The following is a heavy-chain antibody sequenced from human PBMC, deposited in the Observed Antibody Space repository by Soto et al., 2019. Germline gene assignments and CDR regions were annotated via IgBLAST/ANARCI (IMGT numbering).Heavy chain of an antibody. CDR3: ARPAYSSSWSRLGRGVFYVDV. Sequence: GESLKISCKGSGYSFTSYWIGWVRQMPGKGLEWMGIIYPGDSDTRYSPSFQGQVTISADKSISTAYLQWSSLKASDTAMYYCARPAYSSSWSRLGRGVFYVDVWGQGTTVTVSS. D-gene: IGHD6-13*01. CDR2: IYPGDSDT. J-gene: IGHJ6*02. V-gene: IGHV5-51*01. CDR1: GYSFTSYW.